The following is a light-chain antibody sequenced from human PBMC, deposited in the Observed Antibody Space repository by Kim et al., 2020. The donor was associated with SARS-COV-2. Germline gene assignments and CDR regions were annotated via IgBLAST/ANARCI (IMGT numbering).Light chain of an antibody. V-gene: IGLV3-19*01. Sequence: SSELTQDPAVSVALGQTVRITCQGDSLRSRYASWYQQTPGQAPVLVIYGKNNRPSGIPDRFSGSSSGNTASLTITGAQAEDEADYHCSSRGTSSNLVVFGAGTQLTVL. J-gene: IGLJ3*02. CDR3: SSRGTSSNLVV. CDR2: GKN. CDR1: SLRSRY.